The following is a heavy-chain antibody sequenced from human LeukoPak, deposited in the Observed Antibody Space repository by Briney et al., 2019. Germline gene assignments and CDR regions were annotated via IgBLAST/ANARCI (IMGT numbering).Heavy chain of an antibody. CDR3: ARDLDSSYYYGMDV. V-gene: IGHV4-34*01. Sequence: SETLSLTCAVYGGSFSGYYWSWIRQPPGKGLEWIGEINHSGSTNYNPSLKSRVTISVDTSKNQFSLKLSSVTAADTAVYYCARDLDSSYYYGMDVWGQGTTVTVSS. CDR1: GGSFSGYY. D-gene: IGHD6-19*01. CDR2: INHSGST. J-gene: IGHJ6*02.